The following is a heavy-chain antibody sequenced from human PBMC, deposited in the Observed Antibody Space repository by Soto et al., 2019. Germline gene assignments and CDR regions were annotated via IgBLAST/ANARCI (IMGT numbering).Heavy chain of an antibody. CDR1: CGSIISYY. J-gene: IGHJ3*02. D-gene: IGHD2-2*01. Sequence: PSETLSLTCTVSCGSIISYYWIWIRQPPGKGLDWIGYIYYSWSTNYNPSLKSRVTISVDTSKNQFSLKLSSVTAADTAVYYCARDTPRGYCSSTSCYYAFDIWGQGTMVTVSS. CDR3: ARDTPRGYCSSTSCYYAFDI. V-gene: IGHV4-59*01. CDR2: IYYSWST.